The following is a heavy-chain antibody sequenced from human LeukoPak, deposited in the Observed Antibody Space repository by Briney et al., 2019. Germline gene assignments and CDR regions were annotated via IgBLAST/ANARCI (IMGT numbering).Heavy chain of an antibody. D-gene: IGHD2-2*01. J-gene: IGHJ5*02. V-gene: IGHV1-18*04. CDR2: ISGSTGNT. Sequence: ASVKVSCKASGYSFTSYGITWVREAPGQGPEWMGWISGSTGNTHYAQNVQGRVTMTTDTATSTAYMEQRSLGSDDTAVYYCARVGRDYSSINCYWEDWFDPWGQGTLVIVSS. CDR3: ARVGRDYSSINCYWEDWFDP. CDR1: GYSFTSYG.